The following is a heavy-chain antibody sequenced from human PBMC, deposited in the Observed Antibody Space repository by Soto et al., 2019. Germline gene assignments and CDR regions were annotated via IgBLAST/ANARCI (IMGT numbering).Heavy chain of an antibody. CDR1: GVTFSSYA. CDR2: ISGSGGST. Sequence: EVQLLESGGGLVQPGGSLRLSCAASGVTFSSYAMSWVRQAPGKGLEWVSAISGSGGSTYYANSVKGRFTISRDNSKNTLYLQMNSLRAEDTAVYYCATGRGVNFYYGMDVWGQGTTVTVSS. J-gene: IGHJ6*02. V-gene: IGHV3-23*01. CDR3: ATGRGVNFYYGMDV. D-gene: IGHD3-10*01.